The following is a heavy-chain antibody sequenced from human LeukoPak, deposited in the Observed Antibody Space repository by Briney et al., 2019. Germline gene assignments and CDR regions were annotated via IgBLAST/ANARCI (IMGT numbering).Heavy chain of an antibody. CDR1: GYTFTSYG. J-gene: IGHJ6*02. D-gene: IGHD1-26*01. Sequence: ASVKVSCKASGYTFTSYGISWVRQALGQGLEWMGWISAYNGNTNYAQKLQGRVTMTTDTSTSTAYMELRSLRSDDTAVYYCARVFQGAARNYYGMDVWGQGTTVTVSS. CDR2: ISAYNGNT. V-gene: IGHV1-18*01. CDR3: ARVFQGAARNYYGMDV.